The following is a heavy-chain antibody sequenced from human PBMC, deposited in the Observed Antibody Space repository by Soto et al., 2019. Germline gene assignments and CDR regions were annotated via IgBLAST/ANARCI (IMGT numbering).Heavy chain of an antibody. D-gene: IGHD2-15*01. Sequence: QVQLQESGPGLVKPSQTLSLTCTVSGGSISSGGYYWSWIRQHPGKGLEWIGYIYYSGSTYYNPSLKSRVTISVDTSKNQFSLKLSSVTAADTAVYYRARSHTPRLLPRNNWFDPWGQGTLVTVSS. CDR3: ARSHTPRLLPRNNWFDP. CDR2: IYYSGST. CDR1: GGSISSGGYY. J-gene: IGHJ5*02. V-gene: IGHV4-31*03.